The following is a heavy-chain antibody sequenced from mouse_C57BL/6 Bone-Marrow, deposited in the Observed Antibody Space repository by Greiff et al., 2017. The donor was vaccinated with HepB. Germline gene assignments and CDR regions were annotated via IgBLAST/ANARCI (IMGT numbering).Heavy chain of an antibody. D-gene: IGHD2-4*01. CDR1: GYTFTDYN. J-gene: IGHJ3*01. V-gene: IGHV1-18*01. CDR2: INPNNGGT. CDR3: ARSPLYYDYPAWFAY. Sequence: EVQLQQSGPELVKPGASVKIPCKASGYTFTDYNMDWVKQSHGKSLEWIGDINPNNGGTIYNQKFKGKATLTVDKSSSTAYMELRSLTSEDTAVYYCARSPLYYDYPAWFAYWGQGTLVTVSA.